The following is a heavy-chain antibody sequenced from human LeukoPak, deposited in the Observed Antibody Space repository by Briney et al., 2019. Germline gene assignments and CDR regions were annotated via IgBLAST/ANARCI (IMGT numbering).Heavy chain of an antibody. CDR3: ARTGLLWFGEFGD. J-gene: IGHJ4*02. D-gene: IGHD3-10*01. Sequence: GASVKVSCKASGYTFTSYATHWVRQAPGQRLEWMGWINAGNGNTKYSQKFQGRVTITRDTSASTAYMELSSLRSEDTAVYYCARTGLLWFGEFGDWGQGTLVTVSS. CDR2: INAGNGNT. V-gene: IGHV1-3*01. CDR1: GYTFTSYA.